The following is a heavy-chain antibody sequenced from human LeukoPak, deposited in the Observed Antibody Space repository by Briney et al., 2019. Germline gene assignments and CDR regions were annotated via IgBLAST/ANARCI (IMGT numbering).Heavy chain of an antibody. D-gene: IGHD5-18*01. CDR2: ISRTSTYI. V-gene: IGHV3-21*01. Sequence: GGSLRLSCAASGFTFSSYSMNWVRQAPGKGLGWVSSISRTSTYIYYADSLKGRFTISRDNAKNSLYLQMNSLRAEDTAVYYCARGNRVDTAMVEADYWGQGTLVTVSS. CDR3: ARGNRVDTAMVEADY. CDR1: GFTFSSYS. J-gene: IGHJ4*02.